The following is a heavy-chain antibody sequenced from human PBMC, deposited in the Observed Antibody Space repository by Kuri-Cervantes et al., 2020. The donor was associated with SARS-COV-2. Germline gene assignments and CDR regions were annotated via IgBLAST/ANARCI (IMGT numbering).Heavy chain of an antibody. CDR1: GYTFTGYY. Sequence: ASVKVSCKASGYTFTGYYMHWVRQAPGQGLEWMGWINPNSGGTNYAQKFQGRVTMTRDTSISTAYMELSSLRSEDTAVYYCARAPHLLRFLEWLPSRLYWFDPWGQGTRVTVSS. CDR2: INPNSGGT. CDR3: ARAPHLLRFLEWLPSRLYWFDP. D-gene: IGHD3-3*01. J-gene: IGHJ5*02. V-gene: IGHV1-2*02.